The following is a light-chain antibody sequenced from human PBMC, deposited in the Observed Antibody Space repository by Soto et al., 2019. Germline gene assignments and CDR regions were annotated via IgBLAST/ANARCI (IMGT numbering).Light chain of an antibody. CDR2: DAF. CDR3: QQYDEWPLT. V-gene: IGKV3-15*01. CDR1: QNVKTR. J-gene: IGKJ4*01. Sequence: EKVMTQSPATLSVSPGERATLACRASQNVKTRLAWYQQKPGRAPRLLIYDAFTRPTGIPARFSGSASGTEFTLTISSLQSEDFAVDYCQQYDEWPLTVGGGTKVEIK.